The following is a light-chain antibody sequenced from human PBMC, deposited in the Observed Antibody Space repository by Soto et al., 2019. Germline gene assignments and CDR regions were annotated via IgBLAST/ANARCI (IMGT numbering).Light chain of an antibody. CDR2: LAS. J-gene: IGKJ1*01. CDR3: QHYKEDPWT. CDR1: QSVNNR. Sequence: IQMTQSPSTLSASEGDRVIITCRPSQSVNNRLAWYQQRPGKAPKLLIYLASTLESGVPSRFSGSGSGTEFTLTISSLQPDDSATYYCQHYKEDPWTFGQGTKVEIK. V-gene: IGKV1-5*03.